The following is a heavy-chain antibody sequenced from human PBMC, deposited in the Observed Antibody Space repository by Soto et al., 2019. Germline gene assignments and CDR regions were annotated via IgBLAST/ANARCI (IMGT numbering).Heavy chain of an antibody. CDR3: ARDVRQLAATYYYYGMDV. Sequence: EVQLVESGGGLVQPGGSLRLSCAASGFTFSSYSMNWVRQAPGKGLEWVSYISSSSSTIYYADSVKGRFTISRDNAKNSLYLQMNSLREEDTAVYYCARDVRQLAATYYYYGMDVWGQGTTVTVSS. V-gene: IGHV3-48*02. CDR1: GFTFSSYS. CDR2: ISSSSSTI. J-gene: IGHJ6*02. D-gene: IGHD1-26*01.